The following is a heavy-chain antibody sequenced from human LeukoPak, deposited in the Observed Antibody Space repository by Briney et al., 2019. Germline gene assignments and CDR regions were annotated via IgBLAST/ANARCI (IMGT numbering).Heavy chain of an antibody. Sequence: GGSLRLSCAASGFTFSSYAMHWVRQAPGKGLEWVAVIWYDGNNKYYADSVKGRFTISRDNSKNTVYLQMNSLRAEDTAVYYCAGETSGHHDYWGQGTLVTVSS. V-gene: IGHV3-33*01. CDR3: AGETSGHHDY. CDR1: GFTFSSYA. J-gene: IGHJ4*02. D-gene: IGHD3-10*01. CDR2: IWYDGNNK.